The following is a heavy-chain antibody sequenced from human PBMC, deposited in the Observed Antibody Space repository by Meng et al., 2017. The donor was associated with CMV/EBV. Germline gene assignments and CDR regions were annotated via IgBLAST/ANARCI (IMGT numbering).Heavy chain of an antibody. CDR1: GGTFSSYA. D-gene: IGHD1-14*01. CDR2: IIPIFGTA. Sequence: SVKVSCKASGGTFSSYAISWVRQAPGQGLEWMGGIIPIFGTANYAQKFQGRVTITTDESTSTAYMELSSLRSEDTAVYYCARQVPEFFGKDYYYYGMDVCGQGTTVTVSS. J-gene: IGHJ6*02. CDR3: ARQVPEFFGKDYYYYGMDV. V-gene: IGHV1-69*05.